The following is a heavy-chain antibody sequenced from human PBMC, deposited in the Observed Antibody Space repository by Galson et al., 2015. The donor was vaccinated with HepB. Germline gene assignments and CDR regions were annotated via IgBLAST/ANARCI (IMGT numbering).Heavy chain of an antibody. J-gene: IGHJ6*02. V-gene: IGHV1-69*06. CDR2: IIPIFGTA. CDR1: GGTFSSYA. Sequence: SVTVSCKASGGTFSSYAISWVRQAPGQGLEWMGGIIPIFGTANYAQKFQGRVTITADKSTSTAYMELSSLRSEDTAVYYCARVKYVRLGPLHGMDVWGQGTTVTVSS. CDR3: ARVKYVRLGPLHGMDV. D-gene: IGHD3-16*01.